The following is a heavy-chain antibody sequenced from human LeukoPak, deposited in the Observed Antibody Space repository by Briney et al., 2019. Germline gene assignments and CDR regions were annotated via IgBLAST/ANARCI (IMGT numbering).Heavy chain of an antibody. V-gene: IGHV3-23*01. CDR1: GFTFSSYA. Sequence: GGSLRLSCAASGFTFSSYAMGWVRQAPGKGLEWVSAISGSGGSTYYADSVKGRFTISRDNSKNTLYLQMNSLRAEDTAVYYCAKDPETYTSPTALDYWGQGTLDTVSS. J-gene: IGHJ4*02. CDR2: ISGSGGST. D-gene: IGHD6-13*01. CDR3: AKDPETYTSPTALDY.